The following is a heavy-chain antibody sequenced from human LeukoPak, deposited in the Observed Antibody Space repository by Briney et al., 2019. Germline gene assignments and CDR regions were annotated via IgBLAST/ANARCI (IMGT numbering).Heavy chain of an antibody. CDR3: TRESQLFFMIAVAGTFDY. CDR2: IRSKAYGGTT. Sequence: GGSLRLSCAASGFTFGDYAMSWFRQAPGKGLEWVGFIRSKAYGGTTEYAASVKGRFTISRDDSKSIAYLQMNSLKTEDTAVYYCTRESQLFFMIAVAGTFDYWGQGTLVTVSS. V-gene: IGHV3-49*03. CDR1: GFTFGDYA. D-gene: IGHD6-19*01. J-gene: IGHJ4*02.